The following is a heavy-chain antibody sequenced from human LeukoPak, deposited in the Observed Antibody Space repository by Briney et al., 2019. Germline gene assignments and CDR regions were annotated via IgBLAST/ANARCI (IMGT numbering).Heavy chain of an antibody. Sequence: GGSLRLSCAASGFTFSSYAMHWVRQAPGKGLEWVAVISYDGSNKYYTDSAKGRFTISRDNSKNTLYLQMNSLRAEDTAVYYCARDPHWFDPWGQGTLVTVSS. CDR2: ISYDGSNK. J-gene: IGHJ5*02. V-gene: IGHV3-30*04. CDR3: ARDPHWFDP. CDR1: GFTFSSYA.